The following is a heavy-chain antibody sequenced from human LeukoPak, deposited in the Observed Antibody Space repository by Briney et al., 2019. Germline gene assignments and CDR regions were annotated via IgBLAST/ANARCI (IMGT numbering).Heavy chain of an antibody. V-gene: IGHV3-21*01. CDR2: ISSSSSYI. D-gene: IGHD3-10*02. CDR3: AELGITMIGGV. Sequence: GGSLRLSCAASGFSFDDYAMHWVRQAPGKGLEWVSSISSSSSYIYYADSVKGRFTISRDNAKNSLYLQMNSLRAEDTAVYYCAELGITMIGGVWGKGTTVTISS. J-gene: IGHJ6*04. CDR1: GFSFDDYA.